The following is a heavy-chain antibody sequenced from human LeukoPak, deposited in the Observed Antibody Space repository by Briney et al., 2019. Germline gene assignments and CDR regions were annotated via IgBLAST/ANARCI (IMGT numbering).Heavy chain of an antibody. V-gene: IGHV3-21*01. D-gene: IGHD6-13*01. J-gene: IGHJ3*02. CDR3: ARVGKQQLPRGDAFDI. CDR1: GFTFSSYS. Sequence: GGSLRLSCAASGFTFSSYSMNWVRQAPGKGLEWVSSISSSSSYIYYADSVKGRFTISRDNAKNSLYLQMNSLRAEDTAVYYCARVGKQQLPRGDAFDIWGQGTMVTISS. CDR2: ISSSSSYI.